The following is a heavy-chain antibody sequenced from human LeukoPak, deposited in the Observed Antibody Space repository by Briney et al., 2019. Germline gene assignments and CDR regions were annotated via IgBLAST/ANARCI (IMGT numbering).Heavy chain of an antibody. J-gene: IGHJ4*02. CDR1: GFSISSGFY. V-gene: IGHV4-38-2*02. CDR3: ARAGRYYDSSGYEVVDY. Sequence: SSETLSLTCTVSGFSISSGFYWGWIRQPPGKGLEWIGSIYHSGSTYYNPSLKTRVTISVDTSRNQFSLKLSSVTAADTAVYYCARAGRYYDSSGYEVVDYWGQGTLVTVSS. CDR2: IYHSGST. D-gene: IGHD3-22*01.